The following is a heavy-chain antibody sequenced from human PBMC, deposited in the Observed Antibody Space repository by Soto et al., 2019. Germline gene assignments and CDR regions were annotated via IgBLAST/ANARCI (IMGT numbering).Heavy chain of an antibody. V-gene: IGHV1-69*01. J-gene: IGHJ4*02. CDR1: GGTFSSYS. D-gene: IGHD1-26*01. Sequence: QVQLVQSGAEVKKPGSSVKVSCKASGGTFSSYSINWVRQAPGQGLEWRGEISPIFGTANYAQKFQGRVTITADESTSTAYMELSSLRSEDTAVYYCARDGGRHSGGIDYWGQGTLVTVSS. CDR3: ARDGGRHSGGIDY. CDR2: ISPIFGTA.